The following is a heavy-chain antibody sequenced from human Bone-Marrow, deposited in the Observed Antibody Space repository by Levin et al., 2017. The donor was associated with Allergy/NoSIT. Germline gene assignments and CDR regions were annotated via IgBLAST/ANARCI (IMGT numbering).Heavy chain of an antibody. Sequence: KISCKASGGTFSSYAISWVRQAPGQGLEWMGGIIPIFGTANYAQKFQGRVTITADESTSTAYMELSSLRSEDTAVYYCARGIAAAGPYYYYYGMDVWGQGTTVTVSS. J-gene: IGHJ6*02. CDR3: ARGIAAAGPYYYYYGMDV. D-gene: IGHD6-13*01. CDR2: IIPIFGTA. CDR1: GGTFSSYA. V-gene: IGHV1-69*01.